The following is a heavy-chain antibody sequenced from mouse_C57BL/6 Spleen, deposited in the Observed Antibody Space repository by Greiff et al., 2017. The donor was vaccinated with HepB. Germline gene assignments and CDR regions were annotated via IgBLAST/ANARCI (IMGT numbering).Heavy chain of an antibody. V-gene: IGHV1-81*01. CDR3: ARSDGSHDYFDY. CDR1: GYTFTSYG. J-gene: IGHJ2*01. Sequence: QVQLQQSGAELARPGASVKLSCKASGYTFTSYGISWVKQRTGQGLEWIGEIYPRSGNTYYNEKFKGKATLTADKSSSTAYMELRSLTSEDSAVYFCARSDGSHDYFDYWGQGTTLTVSS. CDR2: IYPRSGNT. D-gene: IGHD1-1*01.